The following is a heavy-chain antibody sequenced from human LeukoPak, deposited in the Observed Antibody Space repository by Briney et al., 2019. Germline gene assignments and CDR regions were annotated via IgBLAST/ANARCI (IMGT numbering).Heavy chain of an antibody. CDR1: GYTFTSNY. Sequence: GASVKVSCKASGYTFTSNYIHWVQQAPGQGLEWMGMIYPRDGSTSYAQKFQCRVTVTRDTSTSTVHMELSGLRSEDTAVYYCARDQEGFDYWGQGTLVTVSS. CDR3: ARDQEGFDY. CDR2: IYPRDGST. V-gene: IGHV1-46*01. J-gene: IGHJ4*02.